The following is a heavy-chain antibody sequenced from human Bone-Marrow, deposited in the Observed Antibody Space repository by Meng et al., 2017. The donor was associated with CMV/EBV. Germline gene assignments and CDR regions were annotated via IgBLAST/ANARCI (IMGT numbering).Heavy chain of an antibody. D-gene: IGHD4-23*01. CDR1: GYTFTGYY. CDR2: INPNSGGT. V-gene: IGHV1-2*02. Sequence: ASVKVSCKASGYTFTGYYMHWVRQAPGQGLEWMGWINPNSGGTNYAQKFQGRVTMARDTSISTAYMELSRLRSEDTAVYHCAGGTDGGNSVYYYYGMDVWGQGTTVTVSS. J-gene: IGHJ6*02. CDR3: AGGTDGGNSVYYYYGMDV.